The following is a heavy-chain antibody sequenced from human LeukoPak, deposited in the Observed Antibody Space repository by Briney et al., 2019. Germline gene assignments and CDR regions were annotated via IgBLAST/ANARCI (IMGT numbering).Heavy chain of an antibody. CDR1: GFTFSSCW. D-gene: IGHD3-22*01. CDR2: IKEDGSKK. J-gene: IGHJ4*02. V-gene: IGHV3-7*03. CDR3: ATPLDYYDSSGYHQGGD. Sequence: GGSLRLSCAASGFTFSSCWMTWVRQAPGKGLEWVANIKEDGSKKNYVDSVKGRFTIFGDNAKNSLYLQMNSLRAEDTAVYYCATPLDYYDSSGYHQGGDWGQGTLVTVSS.